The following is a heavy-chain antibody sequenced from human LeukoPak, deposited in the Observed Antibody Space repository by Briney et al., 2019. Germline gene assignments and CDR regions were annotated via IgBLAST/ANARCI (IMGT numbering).Heavy chain of an antibody. Sequence: GESLQISSKGSGYRFTSYWIAWVRQMPGKGLEWMGIIYPGDADTRYSPSFQGQVTISADKSISTAYLQWSSLKASDTTMYYWARLCGYDYVWGSYRSGWFDPWGQGTLVTVSS. CDR2: IYPGDADT. CDR3: ARLCGYDYVWGSYRSGWFDP. CDR1: GYRFTSYW. V-gene: IGHV5-51*01. J-gene: IGHJ5*02. D-gene: IGHD3-16*02.